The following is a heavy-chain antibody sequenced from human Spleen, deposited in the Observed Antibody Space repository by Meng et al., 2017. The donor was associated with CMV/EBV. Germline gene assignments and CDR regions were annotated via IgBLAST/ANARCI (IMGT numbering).Heavy chain of an antibody. D-gene: IGHD3-16*01. V-gene: IGHV1-2*02. J-gene: IGHJ4*02. CDR1: GYTFIGYY. CDR3: AREDVWGNHAPDY. CDR2: INPETGDA. Sequence: ASVKVSCKASGYTFIGYYMHWMRQAPGQGLEWMGWINPETGDANYAQKFQGRVTMTRDTFITTAYMEVSRLTSDDTAVYYCAREDVWGNHAPDYWGQGTLVTVSS.